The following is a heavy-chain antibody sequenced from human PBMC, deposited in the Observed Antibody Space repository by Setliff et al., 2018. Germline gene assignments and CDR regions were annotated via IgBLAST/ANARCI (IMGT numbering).Heavy chain of an antibody. J-gene: IGHJ4*02. CDR1: GFTFRSYW. CDR3: SRDLQGSGDYVVDY. CDR2: IKKDGSIK. V-gene: IGHV3-7*01. D-gene: IGHD4-17*01. Sequence: GGSLRLSCAASGFTFRSYWMSWVRQAPGKGLEWVANIKKDGSIKYYLDSVRGRFTISRDNAESSLTLQMNSLRVEDTAVYYCSRDLQGSGDYVVDYWGQGTLVTVSS.